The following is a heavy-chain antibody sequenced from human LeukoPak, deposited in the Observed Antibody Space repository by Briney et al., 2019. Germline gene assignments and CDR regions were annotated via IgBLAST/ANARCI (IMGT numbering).Heavy chain of an antibody. CDR2: ISYDGSNK. J-gene: IGHJ4*02. Sequence: GGSLRLSCAASGFTFSSYGMHWVRQAPGKGLEWVAVISYDGSNKYYADSVKGRFTISRDNSKNTLYLQMNSLRAEDTAIYYCAKDPTAVAGIFDYWGQGSLVTVSS. V-gene: IGHV3-30*18. D-gene: IGHD6-19*01. CDR3: AKDPTAVAGIFDY. CDR1: GFTFSSYG.